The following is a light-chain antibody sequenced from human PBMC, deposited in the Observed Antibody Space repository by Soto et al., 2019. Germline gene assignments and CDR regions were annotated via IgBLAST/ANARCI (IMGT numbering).Light chain of an antibody. CDR1: SSDVGSYNL. Sequence: QSVLTQPASVSGSPGQSITISCTGTSSDVGSYNLVSWYQQHPGKAPKLMIYEGSKRPSGVSNRFSGSKSGNTASLTISGLQAEDEAVYYCRSYAGSSTFVFGTGTKVT. CDR2: EGS. J-gene: IGLJ1*01. V-gene: IGLV2-23*01. CDR3: RSYAGSSTFV.